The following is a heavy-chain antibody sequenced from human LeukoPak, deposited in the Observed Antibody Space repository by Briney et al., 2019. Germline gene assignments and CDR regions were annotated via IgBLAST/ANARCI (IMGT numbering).Heavy chain of an antibody. J-gene: IGHJ3*02. CDR1: GYTFTGYY. D-gene: IGHD3-10*01. V-gene: IGHV1-2*02. CDR2: INPNSGGT. Sequence: ASVKVSCKASGYTFTGYYMHWVRQAPGQGLEWMGWINPNSGGTNYAQKFQARVTMTRDTSISTAYMELSRLRSDDTAVYYCARELWFGEPLDAFDIWGQGTMVTVSS. CDR3: ARELWFGEPLDAFDI.